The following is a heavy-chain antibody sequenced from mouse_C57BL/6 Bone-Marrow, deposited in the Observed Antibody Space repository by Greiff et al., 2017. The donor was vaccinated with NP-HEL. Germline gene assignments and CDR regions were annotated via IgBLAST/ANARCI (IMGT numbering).Heavy chain of an antibody. CDR2: IRNKANNHAT. V-gene: IGHV6-6*01. Sequence: EVQGVESGGGLVQPGGSMKLSCAASGFTFSDAWMDWVRQSPEKGLEWVAEIRNKANNHATYYAESVKGRFTISRDDSKSSVYLQMNSLRAEDTGIYYCTQLLSHWYFDVWGTGTTVTVSS. J-gene: IGHJ1*03. D-gene: IGHD2-1*01. CDR1: GFTFSDAW. CDR3: TQLLSHWYFDV.